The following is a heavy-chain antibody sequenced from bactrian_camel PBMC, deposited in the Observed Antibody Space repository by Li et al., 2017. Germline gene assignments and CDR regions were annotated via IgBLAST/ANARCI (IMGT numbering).Heavy chain of an antibody. Sequence: VQLVESGGGSVQTGGSLRLTCVGSGYTYTPDCMGWFRQDGEKAREWVGGIYTGDGSTYYADSVKGRFTISQGNAKNTIYLQMHNLRPEDTAMYYCAAANRASAPGVPLHGDVNVWCHWTQVTVS. D-gene: IGHD5*01. CDR3: AAANRASAPGVPLHGDVNV. J-gene: IGHJ4*01. CDR2: IYTGDGST. V-gene: IGHV3S1*01. CDR1: GYTYTPDC.